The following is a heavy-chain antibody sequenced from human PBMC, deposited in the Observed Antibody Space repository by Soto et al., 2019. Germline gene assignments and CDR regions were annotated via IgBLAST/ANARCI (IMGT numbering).Heavy chain of an antibody. Sequence: ASVKVSCKVSGYTLTELSMHWVRQAPGKGLEWMGGFDPEDGETIYAQKFQGRVTMTEDTSTDTAYMELSSLRSEDTAVYYCATDPLYYYDSSGYPLWGQGTLVTVYS. D-gene: IGHD3-22*01. CDR2: FDPEDGET. CDR1: GYTLTELS. V-gene: IGHV1-24*01. J-gene: IGHJ4*02. CDR3: ATDPLYYYDSSGYPL.